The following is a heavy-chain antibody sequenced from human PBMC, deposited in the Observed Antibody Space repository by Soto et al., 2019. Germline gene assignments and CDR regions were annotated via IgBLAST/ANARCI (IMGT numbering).Heavy chain of an antibody. D-gene: IGHD1-1*01. Sequence: QVQLQESGPGLVKPSQTLSLTCTVSGGSISSGGYFWSWIRQPPGKGLEWIGNIFYSGTTYYNPSLQSRVTISVDTSKNQFSLQLSSVTAADTAVYFCARGVLYWGQGTLVTVSS. V-gene: IGHV4-31*03. CDR3: ARGVLY. CDR2: IFYSGTT. CDR1: GGSISSGGYF. J-gene: IGHJ4*02.